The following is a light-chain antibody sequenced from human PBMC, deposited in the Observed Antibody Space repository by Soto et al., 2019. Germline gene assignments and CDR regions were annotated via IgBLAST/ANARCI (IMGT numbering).Light chain of an antibody. CDR3: QQYNNWGT. Sequence: EIVMTQSTATLSVSPGERATLSCRASQSVSSNLAWYQQKPGQAPRLLIYGASTRATGIPARFSGSGSGTEFTLTKSSLQSEDFAVYYCQQYNNWGTFGQGTKVEIK. CDR2: GAS. J-gene: IGKJ1*01. V-gene: IGKV3-15*01. CDR1: QSVSSN.